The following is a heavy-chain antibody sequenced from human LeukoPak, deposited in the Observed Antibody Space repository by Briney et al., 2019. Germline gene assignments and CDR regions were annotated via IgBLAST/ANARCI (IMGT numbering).Heavy chain of an antibody. CDR2: INPNSGGT. D-gene: IGHD6-19*01. CDR1: GYTFTGYY. V-gene: IGHV1-2*02. Sequence: ASVKVSCKASGYTFTGYYMHWVRQAPGQGLEWMGWINPNSGGTNYAQKFQGRVTMTRDTPISTAYMELSRLRSDDTAVYYCARGRLYSSGWDDAFDIWGQGTMVTVSS. CDR3: ARGRLYSSGWDDAFDI. J-gene: IGHJ3*02.